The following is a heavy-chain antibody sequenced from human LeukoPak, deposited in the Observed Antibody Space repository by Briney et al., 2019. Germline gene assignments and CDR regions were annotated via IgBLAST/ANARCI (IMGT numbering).Heavy chain of an antibody. D-gene: IGHD6-13*01. Sequence: SETLSLTCTVSGGSISSYYWSWIRQPAGKGLEWIGRIYTSGSTNYNPSPKSRVTMSVDTSKNQFSLKLSSVTAADTAVYYCARDCQSGQLVLSDSYYYMDVWGKGTTVTISS. V-gene: IGHV4-4*07. CDR1: GGSISSYY. J-gene: IGHJ6*03. CDR3: ARDCQSGQLVLSDSYYYMDV. CDR2: IYTSGST.